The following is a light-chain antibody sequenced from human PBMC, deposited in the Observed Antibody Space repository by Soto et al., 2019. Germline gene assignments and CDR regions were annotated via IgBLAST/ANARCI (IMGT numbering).Light chain of an antibody. CDR3: SSYTSSSTLGV. Sequence: QSALTQPASVSGSPGQWITISCTGTSSDVGGYYFVSWYQHHPGKAPKLIIYDVSSRPSGVSNRFSGSKSGNTASLTISGLQAEDEADYYCSSYTSSSTLGVFGGGTEVTVL. CDR2: DVS. CDR1: SSDVGGYYF. J-gene: IGLJ3*02. V-gene: IGLV2-14*03.